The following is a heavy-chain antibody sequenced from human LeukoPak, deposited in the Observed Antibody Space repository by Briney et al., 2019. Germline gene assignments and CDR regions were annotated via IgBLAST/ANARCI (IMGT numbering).Heavy chain of an antibody. D-gene: IGHD3-10*01. Sequence: PSETLSLTCTVSGGSISSYYWSWIRQPPGKGLEWIGYIYYNGSTNYNPSLKSRVTISVDTSKNQFSLKLSSVTAADTAVYYCARDLWFGEYSPMDVWGKGTTVTVSS. J-gene: IGHJ6*03. CDR3: ARDLWFGEYSPMDV. V-gene: IGHV4-59*01. CDR1: GGSISSYY. CDR2: IYYNGST.